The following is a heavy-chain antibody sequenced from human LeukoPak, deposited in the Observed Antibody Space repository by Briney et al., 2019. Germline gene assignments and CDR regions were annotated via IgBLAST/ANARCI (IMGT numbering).Heavy chain of an antibody. V-gene: IGHV1-46*01. D-gene: IGHD5-12*01. CDR3: ARDNKVVGGAFDI. Sequence: GGSLRLSCAASGYTFTSYYMHWVRQAPGQGLEWMGIINPSGGSTSYAQKFQGRVTMTRDTSTSTVYMELSSLRSEDTAVYYCARDNKVVGGAFDIWGQGTMVTVSS. J-gene: IGHJ3*02. CDR2: INPSGGST. CDR1: GYTFTSYY.